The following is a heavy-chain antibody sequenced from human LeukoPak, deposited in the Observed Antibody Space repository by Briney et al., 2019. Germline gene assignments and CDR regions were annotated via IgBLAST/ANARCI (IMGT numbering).Heavy chain of an antibody. D-gene: IGHD1-26*01. V-gene: IGHV3-53*01. CDR3: ARDGGDSGSYFLFDY. J-gene: IGHJ4*02. Sequence: GGSLRLSCSASGFTVSSNYMSWVRQAPGKGLEWVSVIYSGGSTYYADSVKGRFTISRDNSKNTLYLQMNSLRAEDTAVYYCARDGGDSGSYFLFDYWGQGTLVTVSS. CDR1: GFTVSSNY. CDR2: IYSGGST.